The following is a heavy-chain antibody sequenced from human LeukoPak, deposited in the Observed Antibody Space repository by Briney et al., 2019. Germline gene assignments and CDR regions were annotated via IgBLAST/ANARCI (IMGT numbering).Heavy chain of an antibody. CDR3: AKESRGKIAAAGTVIDY. CDR2: IRYDGSNK. V-gene: IGHV3-30*02. Sequence: GGSLRLSCAASGFTFSSDGMHWVRQAPGKGLEWVAFIRYDGSNKYYADSVKGRFTISRDNSKNTLYLQMNSLRAEDTAVYYCAKESRGKIAAAGTVIDYWVQGTLVTVSS. D-gene: IGHD6-13*01. J-gene: IGHJ4*02. CDR1: GFTFSSDG.